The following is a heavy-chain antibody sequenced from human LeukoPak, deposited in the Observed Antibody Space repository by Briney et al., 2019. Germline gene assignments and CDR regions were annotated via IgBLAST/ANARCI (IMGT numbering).Heavy chain of an antibody. D-gene: IGHD2-2*01. CDR3: AKIEDIVVVPAASYGMDV. Sequence: GGSLRLSCAASGFTFSSYSMNWVRQAPGKGLEWVSAISGSGGSTYYADSVKGRFTISRDNSKNTLYLQMNSLRAEDTAVYYCAKIEDIVVVPAASYGMDVWGQGTTVTVSS. V-gene: IGHV3-23*01. J-gene: IGHJ6*02. CDR2: ISGSGGST. CDR1: GFTFSSYS.